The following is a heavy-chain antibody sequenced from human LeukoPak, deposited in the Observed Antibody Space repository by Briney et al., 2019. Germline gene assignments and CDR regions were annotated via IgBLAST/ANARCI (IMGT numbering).Heavy chain of an antibody. J-gene: IGHJ1*01. D-gene: IGHD4-23*01. CDR1: GYTFTSYY. V-gene: IGHV1-46*01. CDR2: INPSGGST. Sequence: ASVKVSCKASGYTFTSYYMHWVRQAPGQGLEWMGIINPSGGSTSYAQKFQGRVTMTRDMSTSTVYMELSSLRSEDTAVYYCARGVVTPEKTRAEYFQHWGQGTLVTVSS. CDR3: ARGVVTPEKTRAEYFQH.